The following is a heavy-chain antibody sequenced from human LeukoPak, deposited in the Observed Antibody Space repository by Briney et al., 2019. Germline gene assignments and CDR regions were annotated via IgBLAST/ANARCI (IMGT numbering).Heavy chain of an antibody. V-gene: IGHV3-20*04. Sequence: GGSLRLSCAVSVYTFDVYDMSCVREAPGKGLECGLGIHWNGDSTAYADSVKGRFTISRDNAKSSLYLQMNSLRAEDTAFYYCGRNISSAGTSYFDYRGQGTLVTVSS. J-gene: IGHJ4*02. CDR3: GRNISSAGTSYFDY. CDR1: VYTFDVYD. CDR2: IHWNGDST. D-gene: IGHD1-14*01.